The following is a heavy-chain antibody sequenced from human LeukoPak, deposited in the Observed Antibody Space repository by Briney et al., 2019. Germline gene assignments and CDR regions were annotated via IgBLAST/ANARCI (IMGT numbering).Heavy chain of an antibody. Sequence: ASVKVSCKASGYTFTGYYMHWVRQAPGQGLEWMGWINPNSGGTNYAQKLQGRVTMTTDTSTSTAYMELRSLRSDDTAVYYCARDSGSYPPGADYWGQGTLVTVSS. CDR1: GYTFTGYY. CDR2: INPNSGGT. J-gene: IGHJ4*02. D-gene: IGHD1-26*01. CDR3: ARDSGSYPPGADY. V-gene: IGHV1-2*02.